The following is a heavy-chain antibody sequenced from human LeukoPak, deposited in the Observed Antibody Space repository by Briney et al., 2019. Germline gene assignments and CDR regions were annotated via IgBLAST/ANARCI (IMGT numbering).Heavy chain of an antibody. D-gene: IGHD2-2*01. CDR2: INHSGST. Sequence: SETLSLTCAVYGGSFSGYYWSWIRQPPGKGLEWIGEINHSGSTNYNPSLESRVTISVDTSKNQFSLKLSSVTAADTAVYYCARGLVPAATSYYFDYWGQGTLVTVSS. CDR1: GGSFSGYY. CDR3: ARGLVPAATSYYFDY. V-gene: IGHV4-34*01. J-gene: IGHJ4*02.